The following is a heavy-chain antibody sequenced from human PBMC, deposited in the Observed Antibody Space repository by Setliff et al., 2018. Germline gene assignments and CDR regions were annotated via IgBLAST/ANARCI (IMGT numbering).Heavy chain of an antibody. CDR3: GRAQRHLNNTNYYGTYYFDY. D-gene: IGHD3-10*01. V-gene: IGHV1-46*01. CDR2: INVSGGSA. CDR1: GYSFIRYY. Sequence: GASVKVSCKTSGYSFIRYYMYWVRQAPGQGLEWMGLINVSGGSASYEQKFQGRVTMTRDTSTGTVYMELTSLKSEDTAVYYCGRAQRHLNNTNYYGTYYFDYWGQGTLVTVSS. J-gene: IGHJ4*02.